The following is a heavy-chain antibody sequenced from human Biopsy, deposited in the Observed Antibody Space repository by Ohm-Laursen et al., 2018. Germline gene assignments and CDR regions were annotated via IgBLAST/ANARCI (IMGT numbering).Heavy chain of an antibody. CDR3: ATSGAADSWGNYYGMDV. D-gene: IGHD3-16*01. CDR1: GFSFSSYW. J-gene: IGHJ6*02. CDR2: ISWDGSTT. Sequence: SLRLSCAAPGFSFSSYWMHWVRQAPGKGLEWVSLISWDGSTTHYADSVKGRFTISRDNAKNSLSLQMNSLRADDTAVYYCATSGAADSWGNYYGMDVWGQGTTVTVSS. V-gene: IGHV3-48*01.